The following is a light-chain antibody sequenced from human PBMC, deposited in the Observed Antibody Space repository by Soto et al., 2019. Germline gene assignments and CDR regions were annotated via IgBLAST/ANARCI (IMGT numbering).Light chain of an antibody. Sequence: QSVLTQPASVSGSPGQSITISCTGTSSDVGGYNSVSWYQQHPGKVPKIMIYDVSIRPSGVPDRFSGSKSGNTASLTISGLQAELGADYYRSSYTSISTLVFGPGTKLTLL. CDR3: SSYTSISTLV. CDR2: DVS. V-gene: IGLV2-14*01. J-gene: IGLJ1*01. CDR1: SSDVGGYNS.